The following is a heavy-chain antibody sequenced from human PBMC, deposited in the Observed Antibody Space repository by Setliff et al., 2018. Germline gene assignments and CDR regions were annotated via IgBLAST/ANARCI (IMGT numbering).Heavy chain of an antibody. V-gene: IGHV4-59*01. D-gene: IGHD3-10*01. J-gene: IGHJ4*02. CDR2: IYYSGST. CDR3: ARDRSYYASGSFTKWFDY. Sequence: ETLSLTCTVSGGSISNYYWNWIRQPPGKGLEWIGYIYYSGSTNSNPSLKSRVTMSVDTSKNQFSLKLNSVTAADTATYYCARDRSYYASGSFTKWFDYWGQGALVTVSS. CDR1: GGSISNYY.